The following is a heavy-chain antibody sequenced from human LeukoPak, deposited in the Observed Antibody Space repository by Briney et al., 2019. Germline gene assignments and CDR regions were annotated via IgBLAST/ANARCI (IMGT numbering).Heavy chain of an antibody. Sequence: GRSLRLSCAASGFTFSSYAMHWVRQAPGKGLEWVAVISYDGSNKYYADSVKGRFTISRDNSKNTLYLQMNSLRAGDTAVYYCARNLYCSSTSCYIYYYYGMDVWGQGTTVTVSS. V-gene: IGHV3-30-3*01. CDR3: ARNLYCSSTSCYIYYYYGMDV. CDR1: GFTFSSYA. J-gene: IGHJ6*02. D-gene: IGHD2-2*01. CDR2: ISYDGSNK.